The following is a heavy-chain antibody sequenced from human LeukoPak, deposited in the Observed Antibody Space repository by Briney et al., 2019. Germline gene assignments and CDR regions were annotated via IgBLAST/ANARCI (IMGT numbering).Heavy chain of an antibody. V-gene: IGHV4-30-2*01. CDR1: GGSISSGGYS. CDR2: IYHSGST. Sequence: SETLSLTCAVSGGSISSGGYSWSWIRQPPGKGLEWIGYIYHSGSTYYNPSLKSRVTISVDTSKNQFSLKLSSVTAADTAVYYCARDYGDYFYYYYYMDVWGKGTTVTVSS. J-gene: IGHJ6*03. D-gene: IGHD4-17*01. CDR3: ARDYGDYFYYYYYMDV.